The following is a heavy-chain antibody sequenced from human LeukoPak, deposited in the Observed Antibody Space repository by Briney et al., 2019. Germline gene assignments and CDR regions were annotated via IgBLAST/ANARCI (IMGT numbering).Heavy chain of an antibody. D-gene: IGHD2-21*02. CDR3: ASSLTATEDFQY. CDR2: IYYSGST. CDR1: GGSISNYY. J-gene: IGHJ1*01. Sequence: PSETLSLTCTVSGGSISNYYWSWLRQPPGKGLEWIGYIYYSGSTNYNPSLKSRVTISVDTSKSQFSLRLSSVTAADTAVCYCASSLTATEDFQYWGQGTLVTVSS. V-gene: IGHV4-59*08.